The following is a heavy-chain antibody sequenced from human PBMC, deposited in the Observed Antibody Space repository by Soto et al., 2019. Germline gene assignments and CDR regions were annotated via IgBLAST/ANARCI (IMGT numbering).Heavy chain of an antibody. Sequence: QVQLQESGPGLVKPSETLSLTCTVSGGSISSYYWSWIRQPPGKGLEWIGYIYYTGSTNYNPSLRSRVTISVDTXXXXXXXXXXXXXXXXXXXXXXXXXXPYGSXXXXFDYWGQGTLVTVSS. CDR1: GGSISSYY. CDR2: IYYTGST. CDR3: XXXXPYGSXXXXFDY. V-gene: IGHV4-59*01. J-gene: IGHJ4*02. D-gene: IGHD2-2*01.